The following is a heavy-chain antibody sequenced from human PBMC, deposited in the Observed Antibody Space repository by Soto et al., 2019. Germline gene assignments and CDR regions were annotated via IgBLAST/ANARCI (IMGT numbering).Heavy chain of an antibody. Sequence: SETLSLTCTVSGGSIISSSYYCGCIRQPPWSGLEWIGSIYYSGSTYYNPSLKSRVTISVDTSKNQFSLKLSSVTAADTAVYYCARHEQLTYYDYVWGSYPLGNLDYWGQGTLVTVSS. CDR1: GGSIISSSYY. CDR3: ARHEQLTYYDYVWGSYPLGNLDY. J-gene: IGHJ4*02. D-gene: IGHD3-16*02. CDR2: IYYSGST. V-gene: IGHV4-39*01.